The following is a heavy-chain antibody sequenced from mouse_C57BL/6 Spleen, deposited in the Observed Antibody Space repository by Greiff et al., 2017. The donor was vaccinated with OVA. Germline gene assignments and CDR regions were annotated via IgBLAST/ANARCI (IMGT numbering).Heavy chain of an antibody. CDR1: GFTFSSYT. CDR2: ISGGGGNT. Sequence: EVHLVESGGGLVKPGGSLKLSCAASGFTFSSYTMSWVRQTPEKRLEWVATISGGGGNTYYPDSVKGRFTISRDNAKNTLYLQMSSLRSEDTALYYCARHAGNYLYYFDYWGQGTTLTVSS. D-gene: IGHD2-1*01. CDR3: ARHAGNYLYYFDY. J-gene: IGHJ2*01. V-gene: IGHV5-9*01.